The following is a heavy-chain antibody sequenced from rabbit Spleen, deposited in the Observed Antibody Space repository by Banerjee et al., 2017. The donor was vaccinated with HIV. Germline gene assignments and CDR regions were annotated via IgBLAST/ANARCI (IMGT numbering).Heavy chain of an antibody. V-gene: IGHV1S45*01. CDR2: IYTGNGKT. D-gene: IGHD8-1*01. CDR1: GFSFSSSYD. Sequence: QEQLVESGGGLVKPGASLTLTCTASGFSFSSSYDMGWVRQAPGKGLEWIGCIYTGNGKTYYASWAKGRFTISKSSSTTVTLQMTSLTAADTATYFCARDAGSYDYIDVYFNLCGPGTLVTVS. CDR3: ARDAGSYDYIDVYFNL. J-gene: IGHJ4*01.